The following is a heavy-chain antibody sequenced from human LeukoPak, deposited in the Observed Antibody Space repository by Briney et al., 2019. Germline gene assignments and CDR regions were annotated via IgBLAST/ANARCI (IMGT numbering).Heavy chain of an antibody. V-gene: IGHV1-8*01. J-gene: IGHJ6*03. CDR1: GYTFTSYD. CDR2: MNPNSGNT. D-gene: IGHD3-22*01. CDR3: ARDCGFITYYYKYMDV. Sequence: GASVKVSCKASGYTFTSYDINWVRQATGQGLEWMGWMNPNSGNTGYAQKFQGRVTMTRDTSMNTAYMELRRLEAGDTAVYYCARDCGFITYYYKYMDVWGKGATVTVSS.